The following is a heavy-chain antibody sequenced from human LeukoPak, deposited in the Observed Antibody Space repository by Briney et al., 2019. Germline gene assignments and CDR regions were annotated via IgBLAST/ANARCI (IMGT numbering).Heavy chain of an antibody. V-gene: IGHV1-69*05. CDR2: IIPIFGTA. Sequence: GASVKVSCNAARYTFTGYYMFWVRQAPGQGLEWMGRIIPIFGTANYAQKFQGRVTITTDESTSTAYMELSSLRSEDTAVYYCARAYNWNEAGADYWGQGTLVTVSS. CDR3: ARAYNWNEAGADY. CDR1: RYTFTGYY. J-gene: IGHJ4*02. D-gene: IGHD1-20*01.